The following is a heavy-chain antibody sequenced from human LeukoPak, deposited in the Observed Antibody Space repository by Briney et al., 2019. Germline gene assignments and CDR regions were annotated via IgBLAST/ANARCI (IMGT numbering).Heavy chain of an antibody. J-gene: IGHJ3*02. CDR2: ISGTGSTI. Sequence: QPGGSLRLSCAASGFTFSAYSMNWVRQAPGKGLEWVSYISGTGSTIYYADSVKGRFTISRDNSKNTLYLQMNSLRAEDTAVYYCAKARTSSSGWYDAFDIWGQGTMVTVSS. D-gene: IGHD6-19*01. CDR3: AKARTSSSGWYDAFDI. CDR1: GFTFSAYS. V-gene: IGHV3-48*01.